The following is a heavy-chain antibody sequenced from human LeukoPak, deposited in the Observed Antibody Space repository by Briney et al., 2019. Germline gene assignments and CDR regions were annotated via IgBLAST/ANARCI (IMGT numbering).Heavy chain of an antibody. J-gene: IGHJ4*02. D-gene: IGHD1-26*01. CDR3: ARDIELSC. Sequence: PGGSLRLSCEASGFTFSDSAMSWVRQASGRGLEWVSLISASGGNSYYADSVKGRSTVSRDRSKNTLHLQMNSLRAEDTAVYYCARDIELSCWGQGTLVTVST. CDR1: GFTFSDSA. CDR2: ISASGGNS. V-gene: IGHV3-23*01.